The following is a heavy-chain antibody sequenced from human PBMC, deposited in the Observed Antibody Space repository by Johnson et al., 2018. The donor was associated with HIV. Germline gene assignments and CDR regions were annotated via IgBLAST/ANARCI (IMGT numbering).Heavy chain of an antibody. D-gene: IGHD1-26*01. CDR3: ARRDSGSLSFDI. V-gene: IGHV3-20*01. CDR1: GFIFDDFG. CDR2: INWNGGIT. Sequence: VQVVESGGGVFRPGGSLRLSCEGFGFIFDDFGLSWVRQAPGKGLEWVSGINWNGGITGYADSVKGRCTIFRDNDKKSLYLQMNSLRAGDTALYHCARRDSGSLSFDIWGQGTMVSVSS. J-gene: IGHJ3*02.